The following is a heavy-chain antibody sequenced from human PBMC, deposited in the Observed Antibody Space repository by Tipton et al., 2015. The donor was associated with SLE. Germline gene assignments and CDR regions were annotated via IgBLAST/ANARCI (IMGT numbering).Heavy chain of an antibody. CDR2: IYTSGYS. CDR1: GGSISSYD. CDR3: VVCSPSSCAYFDY. J-gene: IGHJ4*02. Sequence: TLSLTCTVFGGSISSYDWTWIRQPAGKGLEWIGRIYTSGYSNYNPSLKSRVTMSVDTSKNQFSLKLISVTAADTAVYYCVVCSPSSCAYFDYWGQGRLVTVSS. V-gene: IGHV4-4*07. D-gene: IGHD2-2*01.